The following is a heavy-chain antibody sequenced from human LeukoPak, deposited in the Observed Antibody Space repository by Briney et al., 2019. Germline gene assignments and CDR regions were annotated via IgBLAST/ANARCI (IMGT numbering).Heavy chain of an antibody. CDR2: ISSSGSTI. CDR3: ARSEAGSYSRYYYYYMDV. CDR1: GFTFSSYE. Sequence: GGSLRLSCAASGFTFSSYEMNWVRQAPGKGLEWVSYISSSGSTIYYADSVKGRFTISRDNAKKSLYLQMNRLRAEDTAVYYCARSEAGSYSRYYYYYMDVWGKGTTVTISS. V-gene: IGHV3-48*03. D-gene: IGHD3-10*01. J-gene: IGHJ6*03.